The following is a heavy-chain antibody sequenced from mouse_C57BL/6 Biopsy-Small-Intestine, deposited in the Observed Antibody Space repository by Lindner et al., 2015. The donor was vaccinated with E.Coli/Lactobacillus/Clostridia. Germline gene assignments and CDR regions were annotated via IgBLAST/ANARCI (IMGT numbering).Heavy chain of an antibody. D-gene: IGHD2-13*01. CDR3: ARGGSYYGDYVFDS. CDR1: GYTFTSYI. Sequence: VQLQESGPELVKPGASVKMSCKTSGYTFTSYIIHWVKQKPGQGLEWIGYIKPFNDGTKYSEKFKGKASLTSDKSSSAAYMELSSLTSEDSAVYYCARGGSYYGDYVFDSWGQGTTLTVSS. CDR2: IKPFNDGT. J-gene: IGHJ2*01. V-gene: IGHV1-14*01.